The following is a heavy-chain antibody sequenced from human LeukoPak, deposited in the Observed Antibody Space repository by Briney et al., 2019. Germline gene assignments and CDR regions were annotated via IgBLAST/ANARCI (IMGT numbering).Heavy chain of an antibody. D-gene: IGHD2-21*02. V-gene: IGHV4-34*01. CDR2: INHSGST. J-gene: IGHJ4*02. CDR1: GGSFSGYY. CDR3: ARGGVTLTY. Sequence: SETLSLTCAVYGGSFSGYYWSWIRQPPGKGLEWIGEINHSGSTNYNPSLKSRVTISVDTSKNQFSLKLSSVTGADTAVYYCARGGVTLTYWGQGTLVTVSS.